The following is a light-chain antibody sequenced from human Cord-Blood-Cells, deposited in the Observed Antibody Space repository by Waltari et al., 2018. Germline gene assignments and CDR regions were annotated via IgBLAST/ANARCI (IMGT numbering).Light chain of an antibody. Sequence: QSALTQPPSASGSPGQSVTISCTGTSSDVGGYNNVSWYQKHPGKAPKLMIYEVSKRPSGVPDRFSASKSCNTASLTVSGLQAEDEADYYCSSYAGSNDWGVFGGGTKLTVL. CDR2: EVS. J-gene: IGLJ2*01. CDR1: SSDVGGYNN. V-gene: IGLV2-8*01. CDR3: SSYAGSNDWGV.